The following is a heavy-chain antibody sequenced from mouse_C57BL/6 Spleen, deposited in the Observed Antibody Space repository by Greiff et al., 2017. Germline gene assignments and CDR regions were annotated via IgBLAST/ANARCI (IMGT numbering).Heavy chain of an antibody. J-gene: IGHJ4*01. D-gene: IGHD1-1*01. CDR2: INPNNGGT. CDR3: ANGFTTSAMDY. Sequence: EVQLQQSGPELVKPGASVTISCKASGYTFTDYYMNWVKQSHGKSLEWIGDINPNNGGTSYNQKFKGKATLTVDKSSSTAYMELRSLTSEDSAVYYCANGFTTSAMDYWGQGTSVTVSS. V-gene: IGHV1-26*01. CDR1: GYTFTDYY.